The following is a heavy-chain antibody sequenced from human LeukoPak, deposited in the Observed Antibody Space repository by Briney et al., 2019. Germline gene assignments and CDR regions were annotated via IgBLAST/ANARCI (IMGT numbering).Heavy chain of an antibody. D-gene: IGHD3-16*01. CDR2: INPDNGLT. V-gene: IGHV1-2*02. Sequence: GASVKVSCKASGYSFTGYFLHWVRQAPGQGRGWMGWINPDNGLTNYTQKFKGRVTMTRDTSSATGYMELNRLTSDDTAVLYCAGAWGSLYYFDHWGQGTLVTVSS. CDR3: AGAWGSLYYFDH. J-gene: IGHJ4*02. CDR1: GYSFTGYF.